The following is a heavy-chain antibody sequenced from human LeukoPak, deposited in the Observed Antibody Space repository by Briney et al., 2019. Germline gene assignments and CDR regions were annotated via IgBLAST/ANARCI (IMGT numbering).Heavy chain of an antibody. CDR3: ARQYISGQWYFDY. D-gene: IGHD5-18*01. J-gene: IGHJ4*02. CDR1: GFTFSNHG. V-gene: IGHV3-30*03. Sequence: GGSLRLSCAASGFTFSNHGMNWVRQAPGKGLEWVAVISSDGSYKYYADSVKGRFTISRDNSKNTLYLQMNSLIPEDTAVYYCARQYISGQWYFDYWGQGTLVTVSS. CDR2: ISSDGSYK.